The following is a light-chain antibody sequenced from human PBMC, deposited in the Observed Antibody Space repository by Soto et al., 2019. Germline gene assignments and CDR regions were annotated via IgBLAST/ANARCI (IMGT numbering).Light chain of an antibody. V-gene: IGKV3-15*01. Sequence: EIVMTQSPATLSVSPGERATLSCRASQSVSSNLAWYQQKPGQAPRLLIYGASTRATGIPARFSGSGSGTDFTLTISSLRSEDFAVYYCQQYNNWPLTFGQGTKLEIK. J-gene: IGKJ2*01. CDR1: QSVSSN. CDR2: GAS. CDR3: QQYNNWPLT.